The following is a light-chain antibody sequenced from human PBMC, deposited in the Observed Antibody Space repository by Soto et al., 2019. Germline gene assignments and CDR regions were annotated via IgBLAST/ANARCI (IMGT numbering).Light chain of an antibody. CDR3: PRRSEWPLT. V-gene: IGKV3-11*01. CDR1: QSVRTY. CDR2: DAS. J-gene: IGKJ4*01. Sequence: EIVLTQSPGTLSLSPGERAALSCRASQSVRTYLAWYPQRPGQAPRLLIYDASNRASGIPARFSGSGSGTDFALTISSQEPEDFAVYYCPRRSEWPLTLGGGT.